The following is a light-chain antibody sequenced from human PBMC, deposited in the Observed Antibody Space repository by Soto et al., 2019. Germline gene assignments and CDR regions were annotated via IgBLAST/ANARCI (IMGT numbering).Light chain of an antibody. CDR2: GNS. CDR3: QSYDTSLSGHWV. J-gene: IGLJ3*02. CDR1: TSNIGAGYD. V-gene: IGLV1-40*01. Sequence: QAVVTQPPSVSGAPGQRVTISCTGTTSNIGAGYDVHWYQQLPGTAPKLLIYGNSNRPSGVPDRFSGSKSGTSASLAITGLQGDDEADYYCQSYDTSLSGHWVFGGGTKLTVL.